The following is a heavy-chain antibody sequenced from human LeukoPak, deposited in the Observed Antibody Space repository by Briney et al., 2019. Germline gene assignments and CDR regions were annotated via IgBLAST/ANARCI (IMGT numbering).Heavy chain of an antibody. J-gene: IGHJ4*02. CDR1: GFTFSSYS. V-gene: IGHV3-48*01. CDR2: ISSSSSTI. Sequence: PGGSLRLSCAASGFTFSSYSMNWVRQAPGKGLEWVSYISSSSSTIYYADSVKGRFTISRDNAKNSLYLQMNSLRAEDTAVYYCARGNTGDRGDYWGQGTLVTVSS. D-gene: IGHD7-27*01. CDR3: ARGNTGDRGDY.